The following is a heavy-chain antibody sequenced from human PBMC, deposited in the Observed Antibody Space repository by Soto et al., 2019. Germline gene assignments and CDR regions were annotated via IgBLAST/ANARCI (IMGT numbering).Heavy chain of an antibody. Sequence: PGGSLRLSCAASASIFKGHGMHWVRQAPGKGLEWVAIIRYDGSDEHYGDSVKGRFTISRDNSKNMLYLQMNSLRAEDTAVYYCARDGVGATTFFGFLDYWGQGTRVTVSS. D-gene: IGHD1-26*01. CDR1: ASIFKGHG. CDR3: ARDGVGATTFFGFLDY. V-gene: IGHV3-33*08. J-gene: IGHJ4*02. CDR2: IRYDGSDE.